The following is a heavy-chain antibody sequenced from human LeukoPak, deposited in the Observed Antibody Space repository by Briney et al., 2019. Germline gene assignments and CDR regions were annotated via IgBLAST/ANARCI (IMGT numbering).Heavy chain of an antibody. CDR3: ARGRTYYDYVWGSSLDY. V-gene: IGHV3-48*03. D-gene: IGHD3-16*01. CDR1: GFTFSSYE. Sequence: PGGSLRLFCVISGFTFSSYEMNWVRQAPGKELEWVSYISSSGDTIYYADSVKGRFTISRDNAKNSLYLQMNSLRAEDTAVYYCARGRTYYDYVWGSSLDYWGQGTLVTVSS. CDR2: ISSSGDTI. J-gene: IGHJ4*02.